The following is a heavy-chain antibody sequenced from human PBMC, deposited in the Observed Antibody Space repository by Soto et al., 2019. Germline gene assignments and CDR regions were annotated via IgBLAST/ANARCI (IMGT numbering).Heavy chain of an antibody. CDR1: GSSICSGDYY. CDR2: IHYSGST. D-gene: IGHD6-13*01. J-gene: IGHJ6*02. V-gene: IGHV4-30-4*01. CDR3: GRAHRDLQQLVHYYYSMDV. Sequence: QMQLQESGPGLVKPSQTLSLTCTVSGSSICSGDYYGSWMRQPPGKGVEWIGYIHYSGSTYDNPSLKSRVTISVDTSKNQFSLKLTSVTAADTAVYYCGRAHRDLQQLVHYYYSMDVWGQGTTVTVSS.